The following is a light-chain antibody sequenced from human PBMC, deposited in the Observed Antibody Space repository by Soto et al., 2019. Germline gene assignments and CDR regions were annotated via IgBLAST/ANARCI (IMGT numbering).Light chain of an antibody. Sequence: HSALTQPASVSGSPGQSITISCTGSSSDVGGYDYVSWYQQYPGKAPSLMIYEVSNRPSGVSDRFSGAKSGNTASLTISGLQAEDEADYYCSSYTSSYIYVFGTGTKLTVL. CDR1: SSDVGGYDY. CDR2: EVS. V-gene: IGLV2-14*01. CDR3: SSYTSSYIYV. J-gene: IGLJ1*01.